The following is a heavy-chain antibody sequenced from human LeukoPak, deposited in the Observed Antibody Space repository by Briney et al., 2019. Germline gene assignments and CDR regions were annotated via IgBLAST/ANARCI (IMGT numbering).Heavy chain of an antibody. V-gene: IGHV3-74*01. J-gene: IGHJ6*03. CDR1: GFNFSIYW. Sequence: AGGSLRLSCAASGFNFSIYWMHWGRQAPGKGVVWVSRINSDGSSAIYADSVKGRFAYSRDNAKNMLYLQMDGPRAEDTAVYYCARAGGYYYYYMDVWGKGTRVTVSS. D-gene: IGHD2-15*01. CDR2: INSDGSSA. CDR3: ARAGGYYYYYMDV.